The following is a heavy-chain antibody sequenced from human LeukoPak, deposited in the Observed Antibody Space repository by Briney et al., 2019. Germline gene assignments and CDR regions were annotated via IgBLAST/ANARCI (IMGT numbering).Heavy chain of an antibody. CDR2: ISSSTRTT. D-gene: IGHD5-18*01. CDR3: ANDLGWIQLNLG. Sequence: GGSLRLSCAASGFTLSTSKMNWVRQAPGKGLEWVSHISSSTRTTYYADSVKGRFTISRVNSRNTVYLQMNSLRAEDTAVYYCANDLGWIQLNLGRGQGTLVTVSS. CDR1: GFTLSTSK. V-gene: IGHV3-48*01. J-gene: IGHJ4*02.